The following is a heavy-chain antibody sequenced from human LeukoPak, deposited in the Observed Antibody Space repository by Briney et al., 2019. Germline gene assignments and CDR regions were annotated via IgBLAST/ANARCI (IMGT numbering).Heavy chain of an antibody. CDR2: FDPEDGET. CDR1: GYTLTELS. Sequence: GALVKVSCKVSGYTLTELSMHWVRQAPGKGLEWMGGFDPEDGETIYAQKFQGRVTMTEDTSTDTAYMELSSLRSEDTAVYYCATDGSMVRGVIMDDAFDIWGQGTMVTVSS. V-gene: IGHV1-24*01. J-gene: IGHJ3*02. CDR3: ATDGSMVRGVIMDDAFDI. D-gene: IGHD3-10*01.